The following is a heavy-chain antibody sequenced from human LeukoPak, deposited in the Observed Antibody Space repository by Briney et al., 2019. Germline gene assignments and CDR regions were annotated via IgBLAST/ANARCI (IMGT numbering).Heavy chain of an antibody. CDR1: GFSFSSYW. CDR2: IKQDGSQK. V-gene: IGHV3-7*01. Sequence: GGSLRLSCVASGFSFSSYWMTWVRQAPGKGLEWVANIKQDGSQKYYVDSVKSRFTISRDNAKNSLYLQMNSLRAEDTAVYYCVSTGSQLDYWGQGTLVTVSS. CDR3: VSTGSQLDY. J-gene: IGHJ4*02. D-gene: IGHD2-2*01.